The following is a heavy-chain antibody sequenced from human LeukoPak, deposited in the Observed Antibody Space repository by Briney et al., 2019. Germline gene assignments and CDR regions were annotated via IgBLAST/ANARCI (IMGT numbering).Heavy chain of an antibody. J-gene: IGHJ6*02. CDR1: GGSISSSSYY. CDR3: ARSIAVAGTWAPYGMDV. V-gene: IGHV4-39*01. Sequence: SETLSLTCTVSGGSISSSSYYWGWLRQPPGTGLEGVGSIYYSGSTYYNPSLKSRVTISVDTSKNQFSLKLSSVTAADTAVYYCARSIAVAGTWAPYGMDVWGQGTTVTVSS. CDR2: IYYSGST. D-gene: IGHD6-19*01.